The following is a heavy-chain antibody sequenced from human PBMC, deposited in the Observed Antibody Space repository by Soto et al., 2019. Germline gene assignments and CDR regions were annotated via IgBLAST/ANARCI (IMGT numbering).Heavy chain of an antibody. CDR2: INQDGGAK. CDR1: GFTFSPYY. J-gene: IGHJ6*02. V-gene: IGHV3-7*03. CDR3: ARWNFAMDV. Sequence: EMQVVESGGNLVQPGGSLRLSCAASGFTFSPYYMTWVRQAPGKGLEWVAHINQDGGAKSYVDSVNGRFTISRDNAQNPLYLHMSSLRVDDTGVYMCARWNFAMDVWGQGTTVTVS.